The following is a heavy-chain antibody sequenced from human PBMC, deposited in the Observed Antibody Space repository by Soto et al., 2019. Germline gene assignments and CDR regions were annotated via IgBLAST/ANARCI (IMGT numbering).Heavy chain of an antibody. V-gene: IGHV4-30-4*01. CDR2: IYYSGDT. CDR1: GGSISSGDYH. D-gene: IGHD3-3*01. CDR3: ARKMWSGFYRRAFDI. J-gene: IGHJ3*02. Sequence: TLSLTCTVSGGSISSGDYHWSWIRQPPGKGLEWIGYIYYSGDTYYNPSLKSRVSISVDTSKNQFSLKLSSVTPADTAVYYCARKMWSGFYRRAFDIWGQGTLVTVSS.